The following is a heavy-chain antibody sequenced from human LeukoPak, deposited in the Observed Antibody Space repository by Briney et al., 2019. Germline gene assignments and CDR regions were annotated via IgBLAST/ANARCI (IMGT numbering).Heavy chain of an antibody. D-gene: IGHD3-22*01. CDR3: AREVPYDTSRYYQPFDY. CDR2: MNPNSGNT. CDR1: GYTFTSYD. V-gene: IGHV1-8*01. J-gene: IGHJ4*02. Sequence: PVASVKVSCKASGYTFTSYDINWVRQATGQGLEWMGWMNPNSGNTGYAQKLQGRVTMTTDTSTSTAYMNLKSLRSDDTAVYYCAREVPYDTSRYYQPFDYWGQGTLVTVSS.